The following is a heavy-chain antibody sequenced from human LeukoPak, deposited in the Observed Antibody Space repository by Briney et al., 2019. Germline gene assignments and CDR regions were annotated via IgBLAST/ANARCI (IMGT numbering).Heavy chain of an antibody. Sequence: PGGSLRLSCAVSGFTFSSYWMSWVRQAPGKGLEWVAHIKQDGSEKYYVDSVKGRFTISRDNAKNSLYLQVNSLRAEDTAVYYCARNQRRLDYWGQGTLVTVSS. CDR3: ARNQRRLDY. CDR2: IKQDGSEK. V-gene: IGHV3-7*01. J-gene: IGHJ4*02. D-gene: IGHD1-14*01. CDR1: GFTFSSYW.